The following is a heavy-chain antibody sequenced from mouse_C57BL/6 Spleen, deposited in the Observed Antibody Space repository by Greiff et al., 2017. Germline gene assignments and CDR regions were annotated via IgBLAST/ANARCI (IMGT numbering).Heavy chain of an antibody. CDR1: GFSFNTYA. V-gene: IGHV10-1*01. D-gene: IGHD1-1*01. Sequence: EVQLVESGGGLVQPKGSLKLSCAASGFSFNTYAMNWVRQAPGKGLEWVARIRSKSNNYATYYADSVKDRFTISRDDSESMLYLQMNNLKTEDTAMYYCVRHVGSLYFDYWGQGTTLTVSS. CDR3: VRHVGSLYFDY. J-gene: IGHJ2*01. CDR2: IRSKSNNYAT.